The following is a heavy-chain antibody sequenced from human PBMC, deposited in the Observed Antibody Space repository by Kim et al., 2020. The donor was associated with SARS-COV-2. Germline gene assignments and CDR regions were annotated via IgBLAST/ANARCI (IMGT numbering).Heavy chain of an antibody. Sequence: SETLSLTCAVYGGSFSGYYWSWIRQPPRKGLEWIGEINHSGSTNYNPSLKSRVTISVDTSKNQFSLKLSSVTAADTAVYYCARGIENYYDSIGYYWPYYYYGMVVWVQGTTVTVSS. J-gene: IGHJ6*02. CDR3: ARGIENYYDSIGYYWPYYYYGMVV. V-gene: IGHV4-34*01. CDR2: INHSGST. CDR1: GGSFSGYY. D-gene: IGHD3-22*01.